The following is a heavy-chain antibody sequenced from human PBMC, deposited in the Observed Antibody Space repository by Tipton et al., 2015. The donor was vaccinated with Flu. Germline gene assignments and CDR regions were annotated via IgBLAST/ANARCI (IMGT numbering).Heavy chain of an antibody. CDR2: ISYDRTIK. D-gene: IGHD6-13*01. Sequence: SLRLSCAASGFTFSSYSMHWARQAPGKGLEWVAVISYDRTIKYYADSRKGRRTISRDISKNTLYLQINSLRAEDTAFYYCARGGVYSSTWDGVDYWGQGILGTVSS. V-gene: IGHV3-30*04. CDR1: GFTFSSYS. J-gene: IGHJ4*02. CDR3: ARGGVYSSTWDGVDY.